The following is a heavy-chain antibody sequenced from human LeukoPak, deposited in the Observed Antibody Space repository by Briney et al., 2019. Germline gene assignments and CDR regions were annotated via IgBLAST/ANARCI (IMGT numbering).Heavy chain of an antibody. J-gene: IGHJ4*02. CDR3: ARDSDTFGALDY. V-gene: IGHV3-30-3*01. Sequence: GGSLRLSYAASGFTFSSYAMHWVRQAPGKGLEWVAVISFDGSKDYFADSVKGRFTISRDNSKNTMYLHMNSLRLEDTAVYYCARDSDTFGALDYWGQGTLVTVSS. D-gene: IGHD3-10*01. CDR2: ISFDGSKD. CDR1: GFTFSSYA.